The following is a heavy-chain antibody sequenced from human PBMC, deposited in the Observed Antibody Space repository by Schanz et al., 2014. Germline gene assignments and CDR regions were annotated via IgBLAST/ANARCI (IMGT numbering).Heavy chain of an antibody. V-gene: IGHV3-23*04. CDR1: GFTFSSYA. D-gene: IGHD5-18*01. CDR3: ARGGADSAMAHEY. J-gene: IGHJ4*02. CDR2: ISGSGGDT. Sequence: EVQLVESGGGLVQPGGSLRLSCAASGFTFSSYAMSWVRQAPGKGLEWVSAISGSGGDTYYADSVKGRFTISRDNSKNTLYLQMTSLRVEDTAVYYCARGGADSAMAHEYWGRGTLVTVSS.